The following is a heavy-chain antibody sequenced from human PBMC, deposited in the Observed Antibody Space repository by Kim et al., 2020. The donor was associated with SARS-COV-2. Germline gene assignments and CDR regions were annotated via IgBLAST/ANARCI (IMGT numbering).Heavy chain of an antibody. CDR1: GGSISSSNW. CDR2: IYHSGST. CDR3: ARTVPVTIFGVVTVAVGGYFGY. J-gene: IGHJ4*02. D-gene: IGHD3-3*01. Sequence: SETLSLTCAVSGGSISSSNWWSWVRQPPGKGLEWIGEIYHSGSTNYNPSLKSRVTMSVDKSKNQFSLKLSSVTAADTAAYYCARTVPVTIFGVVTVAVGGYFGYWGQGTLVTVSS. V-gene: IGHV4-4*02.